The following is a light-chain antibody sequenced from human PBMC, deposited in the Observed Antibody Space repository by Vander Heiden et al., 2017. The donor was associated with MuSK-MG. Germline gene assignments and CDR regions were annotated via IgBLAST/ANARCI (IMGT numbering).Light chain of an antibody. Sequence: SYEQTQPHSVSVSPGQTASITCSGDKLGDKYACWYQQKPGQSPVLVIYQDSKRPSGIPERFSGSNSGNTATLTISGTQAMDEADYYCQAWDSSTAWDVVFGGGTKLTVL. V-gene: IGLV3-1*01. CDR3: QAWDSSTAWDVV. CDR2: QDS. CDR1: KLGDKY. J-gene: IGLJ2*01.